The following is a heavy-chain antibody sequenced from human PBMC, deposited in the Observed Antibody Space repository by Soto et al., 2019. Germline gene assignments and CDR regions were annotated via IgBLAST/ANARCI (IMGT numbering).Heavy chain of an antibody. CDR2: INYDGYS. J-gene: IGHJ6*02. D-gene: IGHD3-10*01. CDR1: GGSITNYY. V-gene: IGHV4-59*08. Sequence: QVQLQESVPGLVKPSDTLSLTGTVSGGSITNYYCSWFRQPPGKGLEWIGYINYDGYSAYNLSLKRLVTLSMDASKTQLSLMLESVTATDTAVYYCAIHGFGPLHGLVDVWGPGTTVIVSS. CDR3: AIHGFGPLHGLVDV.